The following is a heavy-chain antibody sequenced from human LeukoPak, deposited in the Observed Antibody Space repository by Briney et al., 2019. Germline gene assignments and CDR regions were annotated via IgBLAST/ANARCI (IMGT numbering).Heavy chain of an antibody. CDR3: AREEVASRKWYFDL. CDR2: MNSDGSST. V-gene: IGHV3-74*01. Sequence: PGGSLRLSCAASGFTFSSYGMHWVRHAPGKGLEWVSRMNSDGSSTTYADSVKGRFTISRDNAKNTLSLQMSSLRVDDTAIYYCAREEVASRKWYFDLWGRGTLVTVSS. J-gene: IGHJ2*01. D-gene: IGHD5-24*01. CDR1: GFTFSSYG.